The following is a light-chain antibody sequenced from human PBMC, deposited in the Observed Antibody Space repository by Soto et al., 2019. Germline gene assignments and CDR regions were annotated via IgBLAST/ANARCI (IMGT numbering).Light chain of an antibody. CDR2: GAS. Sequence: EIVMTQSPATLCVSPGGRGTLSCXASRSIGDTLAWYQQKPGQAPRLLIYGASSRVSGFPARFSGSGSGTDLTLTISSLQSDDFAVYDCQQSSNWPLTCGEGTTVDIK. CDR1: RSIGDT. J-gene: IGKJ4*01. CDR3: QQSSNWPLT. V-gene: IGKV3-15*01.